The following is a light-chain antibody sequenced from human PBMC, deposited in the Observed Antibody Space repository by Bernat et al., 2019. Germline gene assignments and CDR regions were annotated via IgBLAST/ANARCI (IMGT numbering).Light chain of an antibody. CDR1: SRDVGAYNY. V-gene: IGLV2-14*03. Sequence: QSALTQPASVSGSPGQSLTLSCTGTSRDVGAYNYVSWYQQHPGKAPTLMIFDVSNRPPVVSDRFSGCKSGNTASLTISGLRAEDEADYYCSSVSTTSSPVVFGGGTKLTVL. CDR3: SSVSTTSSPVV. J-gene: IGLJ3*02. CDR2: DVS.